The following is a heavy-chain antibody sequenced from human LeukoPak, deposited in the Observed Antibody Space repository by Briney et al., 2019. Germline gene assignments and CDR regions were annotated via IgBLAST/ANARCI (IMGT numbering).Heavy chain of an antibody. V-gene: IGHV3-23*01. J-gene: IGHJ4*02. D-gene: IGHD2-2*01. CDR3: AKVSDIVVVPAASRPHLDY. Sequence: GGSLRLSCAASGFNFNNYAMSWVRQAPGKGLEWVSAISGSGGSTYYADSVKGRFTISRDNSKNTLYLQMNSLRAEDTAVYYCAKVSDIVVVPAASRPHLDYWGQGTLVTVSS. CDR2: ISGSGGST. CDR1: GFNFNNYA.